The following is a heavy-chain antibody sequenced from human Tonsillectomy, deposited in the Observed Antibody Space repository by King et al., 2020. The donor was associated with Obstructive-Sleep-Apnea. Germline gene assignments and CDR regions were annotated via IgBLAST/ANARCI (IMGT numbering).Heavy chain of an antibody. CDR3: ARWNEGFDY. CDR2: IYYSLIT. J-gene: IGHJ4*02. D-gene: IGHD1-1*01. CDR1: GGAITNYF. Sequence: VQLQESGPGLVRPSETRSLTFTVPGGAITNYFWGWIRQPPGKGREWICYIYYSLITDYNPALRGRVTISVDTSKNQLSLRVTSVTAADTAEYFCARWNEGFDYWGQGTLVTVSS. V-gene: IGHV4-59*08.